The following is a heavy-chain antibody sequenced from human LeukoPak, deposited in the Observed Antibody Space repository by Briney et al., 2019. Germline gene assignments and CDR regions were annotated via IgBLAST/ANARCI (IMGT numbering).Heavy chain of an antibody. J-gene: IGHJ5*02. D-gene: IGHD3-22*01. CDR2: INPSGGST. CDR1: GYTFTSYY. V-gene: IGHV1-46*03. Sequence: VASVKVSCEASGYTFTSYYMHWVRQAPGQGLEWMGIINPSGGSTSYAQKFQGRVTMTRDTSTSTVYMELNSLRSEDTAVYYCARVVREPSRYYYEPYGWFDPWGQGTLVTVSS. CDR3: ARVVREPSRYYYEPYGWFDP.